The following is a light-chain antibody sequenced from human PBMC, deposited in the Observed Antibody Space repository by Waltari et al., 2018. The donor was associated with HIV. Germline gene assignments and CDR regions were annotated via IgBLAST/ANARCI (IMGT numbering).Light chain of an antibody. CDR3: QSFDSSLTTSGVI. Sequence: QSVLTQPPSVSGAPGQRVTISCTGSSSNIGAGYDVHGYQQLPGTAPKLLIYANINRPSGVPDRFSGSKSGSSASLAITGLQAEDEAHYYCQSFDSSLTTSGVIFGGGTKLTVL. CDR1: SSNIGAGYD. CDR2: ANI. V-gene: IGLV1-40*01. J-gene: IGLJ2*01.